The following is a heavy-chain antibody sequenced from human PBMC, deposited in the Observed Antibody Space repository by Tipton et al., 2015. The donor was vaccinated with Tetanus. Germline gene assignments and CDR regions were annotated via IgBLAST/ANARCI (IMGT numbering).Heavy chain of an antibody. J-gene: IGHJ4*02. D-gene: IGHD2-8*01. Sequence: LRLSCAVYGGSFSNYYWSWIRQPPGKRLEWIGYIYYTGRTDYNPSLKSRVTISLDTSKNQFSLKLSSVTAADTAVYYCARTQGSALIDYWGQGTLVTVSS. CDR2: IYYTGRT. CDR3: ARTQGSALIDY. V-gene: IGHV4-59*01. CDR1: GGSFSNYY.